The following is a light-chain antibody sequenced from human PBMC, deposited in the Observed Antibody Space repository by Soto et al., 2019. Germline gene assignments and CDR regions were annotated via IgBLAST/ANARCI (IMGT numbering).Light chain of an antibody. Sequence: EIVLTQSPATLSLSQGEKATLPCRASKSVTSYLAWYQQKPARAPRLLIYDASNRATGIPARFSGSGSGTDFTLTISSLEPEDFAIYYCQQRSNWPPVTFGGGTKVEIK. CDR2: DAS. CDR1: KSVTSY. J-gene: IGKJ4*01. V-gene: IGKV3-11*01. CDR3: QQRSNWPPVT.